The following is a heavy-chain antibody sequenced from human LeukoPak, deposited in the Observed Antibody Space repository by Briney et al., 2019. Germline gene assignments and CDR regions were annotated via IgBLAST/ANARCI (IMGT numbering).Heavy chain of an antibody. V-gene: IGHV4-34*01. Sequence: PSETLSLTCAVYGGSSSGFYWNWIRQPPGKGLEWIGEINQSGSTNYNPSLKSRVTMSVDTSKNQFSLKLSSVTAADTAVYYCARDRTDITIFGVVITHFDYWGQGTLVTVSS. CDR3: ARDRTDITIFGVVITHFDY. J-gene: IGHJ4*02. D-gene: IGHD3-3*01. CDR1: GGSSSGFY. CDR2: INQSGST.